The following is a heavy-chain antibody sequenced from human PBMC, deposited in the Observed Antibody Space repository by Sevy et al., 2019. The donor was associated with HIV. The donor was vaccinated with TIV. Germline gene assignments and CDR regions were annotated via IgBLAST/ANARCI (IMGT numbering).Heavy chain of an antibody. Sequence: GESLKISCAASGFTFSSYAMHWVRQAPGKGLEWVAVISYDGSNKYYADSVKGRFTISRDNSKNTLYLQMNSLRAEDTAVYYCARGSSGWYRYNFDLWGRGTLVTVSS. D-gene: IGHD6-19*01. V-gene: IGHV3-30-3*01. CDR2: ISYDGSNK. CDR3: ARGSSGWYRYNFDL. CDR1: GFTFSSYA. J-gene: IGHJ2*01.